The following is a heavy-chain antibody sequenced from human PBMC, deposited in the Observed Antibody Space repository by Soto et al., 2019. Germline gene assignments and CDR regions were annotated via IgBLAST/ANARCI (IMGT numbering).Heavy chain of an antibody. Sequence: SETLSLTCTVSGGSVSSGSYYWSWIRQHSGKGLEWIGYIYYRGSTYHIPSRQSRVTISVDSSKIQFSLKLSSVTAADTAVYYCAREVSSSLNFDYWGQGILVTVSS. J-gene: IGHJ4*02. CDR3: AREVSSSLNFDY. CDR2: IYYRGST. D-gene: IGHD6-6*01. CDR1: GGSVSSGSYY. V-gene: IGHV4-61*01.